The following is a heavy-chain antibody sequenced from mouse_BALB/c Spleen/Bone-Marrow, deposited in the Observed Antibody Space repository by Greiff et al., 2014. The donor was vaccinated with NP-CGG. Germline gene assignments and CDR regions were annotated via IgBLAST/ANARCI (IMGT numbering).Heavy chain of an antibody. D-gene: IGHD3-1*01. Sequence: EVQLQQFGTVLARPGAAVKMSCKASGYTFSNYWMHWVKQRPGQGLEWIGTIYPGNSDTTYNQKFKGKAKLTAVTSTGTAYMELSSLTNEDSAVYYCTTLARNDFDYWGQGTTLTVSS. CDR2: IYPGNSDT. CDR1: GYTFSNYW. V-gene: IGHV1-5*01. CDR3: TTLARNDFDY. J-gene: IGHJ2*01.